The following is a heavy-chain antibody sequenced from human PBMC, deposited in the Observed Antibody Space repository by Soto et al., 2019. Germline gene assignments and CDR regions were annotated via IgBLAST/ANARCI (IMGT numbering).Heavy chain of an antibody. CDR1: GGSITSGNSYS. CDR2: ISQTGAT. D-gene: IGHD3-10*01. CDR3: ARAVSPYFGTWFDP. Sequence: QLQLQESGPGLVKPSETLSLTCAVSGGSITSGNSYSWAWIRQPPGMCLEWIGSISQTGATSYNPSLKSRVSVSLDKSKNQFSLRLSSVTAADMAVYYCARAVSPYFGTWFDPWGQGTLVTVSS. V-gene: IGHV4-30-2*01. J-gene: IGHJ5*02.